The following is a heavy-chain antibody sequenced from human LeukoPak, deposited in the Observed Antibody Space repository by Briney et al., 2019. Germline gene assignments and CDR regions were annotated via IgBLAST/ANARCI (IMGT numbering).Heavy chain of an antibody. V-gene: IGHV1-46*01. D-gene: IGHD1-26*01. CDR2: INPSGGST. J-gene: IGHJ4*02. CDR3: ARDSVGATTVLER. CDR1: GYTFTSYY. Sequence: ASVKVSCKASGYTFTSYYMHWVRQAPGQGLEWMGIINPSGGSTSYAQKFQGRVTMTRDMSTSTVYMELSSLRSEDTAAYYCARDSVGATTVLERWGQGTLVTVSS.